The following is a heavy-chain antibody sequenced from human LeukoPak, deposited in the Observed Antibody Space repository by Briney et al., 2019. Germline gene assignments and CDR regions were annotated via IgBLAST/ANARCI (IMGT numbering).Heavy chain of an antibody. D-gene: IGHD4-17*01. V-gene: IGHV1-69*05. CDR1: GGTFSSYA. CDR2: IIPIFGTA. Sequence: ASVKVSCKASGGTFSSYAISWVRQAPGQGLEWMGGIIPIFGTANYAQKFQGRVTMTRDTSTSAVYMELSSLRSEDTAVYYCAKFVEWSPTVSPPDYWGQGTLVTVSS. CDR3: AKFVEWSPTVSPPDY. J-gene: IGHJ4*02.